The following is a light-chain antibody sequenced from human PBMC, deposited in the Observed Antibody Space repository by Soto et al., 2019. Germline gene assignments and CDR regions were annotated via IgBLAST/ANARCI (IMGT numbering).Light chain of an antibody. CDR1: SXDVGGYNY. CDR2: EVS. V-gene: IGLV2-14*01. J-gene: IGLJ1*01. Sequence: QSVLTQPASVSGSPGQSITISCTGTSXDVGGYNYVSWYQHHPGKAPKVMIYEVSNRPSGVSNRFSGSKSGNTASLTISGLQAEDEADYYCSSYKSSSTPYVFGTGTKVT. CDR3: SSYKSSSTPYV.